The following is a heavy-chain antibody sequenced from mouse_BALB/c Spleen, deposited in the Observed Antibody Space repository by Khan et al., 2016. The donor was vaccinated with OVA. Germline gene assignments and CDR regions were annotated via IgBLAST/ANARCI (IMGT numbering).Heavy chain of an antibody. CDR1: GYAFSSYW. Sequence: QVQLQQPGAELVRPGSSVKISCKASGYAFSSYWMNWVKQRPGQGLEWIGQIYPGDGATNYNGKFKGKATLTADKSSSTAYMQLSSLTSEDSAVYFCARHYVMDYWGQGTSVTVSS. CDR2: IYPGDGAT. V-gene: IGHV1-80*01. J-gene: IGHJ4*01. CDR3: ARHYVMDY.